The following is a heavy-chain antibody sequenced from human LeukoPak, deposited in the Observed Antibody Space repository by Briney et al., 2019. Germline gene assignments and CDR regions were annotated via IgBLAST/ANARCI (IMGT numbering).Heavy chain of an antibody. J-gene: IGHJ4*02. CDR1: GDSITGYY. D-gene: IGHD1-1*01. CDR2: INHSGST. Sequence: PSETLSLTCSVSGDSITGYYWGWIRQPPGKGLEWIGEINHSGSTNYNPSLKSRVTISVDTSKNQFSLKLSSVTAADTAVYYCARGGGLDDFDYWGQGTLVTVSS. CDR3: ARGGGLDDFDY. V-gene: IGHV4-34*01.